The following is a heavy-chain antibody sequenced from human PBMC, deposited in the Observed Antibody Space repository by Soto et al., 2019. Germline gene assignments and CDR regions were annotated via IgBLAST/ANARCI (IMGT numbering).Heavy chain of an antibody. V-gene: IGHV4-31*03. CDR1: GGSISSGGYY. Sequence: PSETLSLTCTVSGGSISSGGYYWSWIRQHPGKGLEWIGYIYYSGSTYYNPSLKSRVTISVDTSKNQFSLKLTSVTAADTAVYYCARQSIAARPGPYWGQGSLVTVSS. D-gene: IGHD6-6*01. CDR2: IYYSGST. CDR3: ARQSIAARPGPY. J-gene: IGHJ4*02.